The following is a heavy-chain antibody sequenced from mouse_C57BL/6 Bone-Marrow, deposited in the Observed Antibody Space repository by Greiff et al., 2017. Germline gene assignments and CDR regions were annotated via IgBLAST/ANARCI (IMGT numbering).Heavy chain of an antibody. CDR3: ASDGYYDGWYFDV. CDR2: ISDGGSYT. V-gene: IGHV5-4*03. J-gene: IGHJ1*03. Sequence: EVKLVESGGGLVKPGGSLKLSCAASGFTFSSYAMSWVRQTPEKRLEWVATISDGGSYTYYPDNVKGRFTISRDNAKNNLYLQMSHLKSEDTAMYYCASDGYYDGWYFDVWGTGTTVTVSS. D-gene: IGHD2-3*01. CDR1: GFTFSSYA.